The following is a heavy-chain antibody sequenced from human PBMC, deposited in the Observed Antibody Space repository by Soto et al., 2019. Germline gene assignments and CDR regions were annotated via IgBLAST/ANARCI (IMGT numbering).Heavy chain of an antibody. D-gene: IGHD3-16*02. J-gene: IGHJ3*02. CDR2: IYYSGST. Sequence: SETLSLTCTVSGGSISSYYWSWIRQPPGKGLEWIGYIYYSGSTNYNPSLKSRVTISVDTSKNQFSLKLSSVTAADTAVYYCARDRGIDYVWGSYRYTGDAFDIWGQGTMVTVSS. V-gene: IGHV4-59*01. CDR3: ARDRGIDYVWGSYRYTGDAFDI. CDR1: GGSISSYY.